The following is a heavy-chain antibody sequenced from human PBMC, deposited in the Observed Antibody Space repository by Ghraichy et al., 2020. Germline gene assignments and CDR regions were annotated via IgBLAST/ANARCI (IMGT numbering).Heavy chain of an antibody. CDR2: INHSGKT. D-gene: IGHD2-21*02. CDR1: GGSFSGYY. J-gene: IGHJ4*02. CDR3: ARGPNGDGDI. Sequence: SETLSLTCAVYGGSFSGYYWSWIRQPPGKGLEWIGEINHSGKTNYNSSLKSRVTISRDTSKTQFSLKLSSVTAADTAVYYCARGPNGDGDIWGQGTLVTVSS. V-gene: IGHV4-34*01.